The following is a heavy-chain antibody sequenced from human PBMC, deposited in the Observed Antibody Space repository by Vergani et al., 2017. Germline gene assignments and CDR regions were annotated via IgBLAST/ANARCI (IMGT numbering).Heavy chain of an antibody. CDR3: ANSVIAGNVGVAYFGMDV. V-gene: IGHV3-30*02. D-gene: IGHD2/OR15-2a*01. J-gene: IGHJ6*02. CDR1: GFTFRIYG. CDR2: IRYDGTKR. Sequence: QVQLVESGGGVVQPGGSLRLSCIASGFTFRIYGMHWVRQAPGKGLEWVAFIRYDGTKRFYGDFVKGRFTISRDKSQNTVNLQMNSLRTEDTAVYFCANSVIAGNVGVAYFGMDVWGRGTTVTVSS.